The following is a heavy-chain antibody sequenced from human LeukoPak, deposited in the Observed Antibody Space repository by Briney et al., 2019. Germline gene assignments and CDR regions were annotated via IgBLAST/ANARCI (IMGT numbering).Heavy chain of an antibody. D-gene: IGHD1-7*01. Sequence: SGGSLRLSCAASGFTFYDYTMHWVRQAPGKGLEWVSLISWDGGSTYYADSVKGRFTISRDNSKNSLYLQMNSLRTEDTALYYCAKDTGTSYDAFDIWGQGTMVTVSS. CDR3: AKDTGTSYDAFDI. CDR1: GFTFYDYT. V-gene: IGHV3-43*01. J-gene: IGHJ3*02. CDR2: ISWDGGST.